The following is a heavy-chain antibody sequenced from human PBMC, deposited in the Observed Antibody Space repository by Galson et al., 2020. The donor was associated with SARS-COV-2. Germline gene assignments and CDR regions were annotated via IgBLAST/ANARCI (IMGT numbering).Heavy chain of an antibody. CDR2: IYHSGST. CDR3: ARDPGVPAAIFRDDAFDI. J-gene: IGHJ3*02. Sequence: SETLSLTCAVSGGSISSSNWWSWVRQPPGKGLEWIGEIYHSGSTNYNPSLKSRVTISVDKSKNQFSLKLSSVTAADTAVYYCARDPGVPAAIFRDDAFDIWGQGTMVTVSS. D-gene: IGHD2-2*01. CDR1: GGSISSSNW. V-gene: IGHV4-4*02.